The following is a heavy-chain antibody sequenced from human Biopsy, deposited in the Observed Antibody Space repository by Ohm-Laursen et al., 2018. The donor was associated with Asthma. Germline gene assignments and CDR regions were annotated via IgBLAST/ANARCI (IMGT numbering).Heavy chain of an antibody. Sequence: ASVKVSCKASEDTFSSYVISWVRQAPGQGLEWMGGIMPPFGLTNYAQRFQYRLTISADKSTRTAYMELRRLRSEDSAVYYCARDHCSALWAGVSTDNCYFDYWGQGTLLTVSS. J-gene: IGHJ4*02. CDR1: EDTFSSYV. CDR3: ARDHCSALWAGVSTDNCYFDY. D-gene: IGHD5/OR15-5a*01. V-gene: IGHV1-69*10. CDR2: IMPPFGLT.